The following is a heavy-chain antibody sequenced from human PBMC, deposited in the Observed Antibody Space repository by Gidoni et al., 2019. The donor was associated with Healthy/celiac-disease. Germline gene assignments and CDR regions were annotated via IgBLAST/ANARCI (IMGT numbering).Heavy chain of an antibody. CDR2: ISGSGGST. V-gene: IGHV3-23*01. J-gene: IGHJ4*02. CDR3: AVWRDGFTFDY. D-gene: IGHD5-12*01. Sequence: EVQLLVSGGGWVQPGGSLGLTCAASGFTFSSYAMSWVRQAPRKGLEWISAISGSGGSTYYADSVKGRFTISRDNSKNTLYLQMNSLRAEDTAVYYCAVWRDGFTFDYWGQGTLVTVSS. CDR1: GFTFSSYA.